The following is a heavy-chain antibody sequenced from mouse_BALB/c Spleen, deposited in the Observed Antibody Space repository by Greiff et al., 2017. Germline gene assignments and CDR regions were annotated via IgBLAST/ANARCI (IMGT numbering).Heavy chain of an antibody. V-gene: IGHV5-6-3*01. CDR1: GFTFSSYG. Sequence: EVMLVESGGGLVQPGGSLKLSCAASGFTFSSYGMSWVRQTPDKRLELVATINSNGGSTYYPDSVKGRFTISRDNAKNTLYLQMSSLKSEDTAMYYCARESSSYWYFDDWGAGTTVTVSS. J-gene: IGHJ1*01. D-gene: IGHD1-1*01. CDR2: INSNGGST. CDR3: ARESSSYWYFDD.